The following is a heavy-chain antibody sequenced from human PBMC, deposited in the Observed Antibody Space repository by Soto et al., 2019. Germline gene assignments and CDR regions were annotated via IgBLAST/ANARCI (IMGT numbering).Heavy chain of an antibody. CDR2: INHLGSI. D-gene: IGHD2-21*01. Sequence: KPSETLSLTCVVSGGSLSDYFWSWIRQPPGMALEWVGEINHLGSINYNPSLKSRVTMSVDTSKNQFSLTLNSVTAADTATYYCARGGISHWAYFYYMDVWDRGTKVTVSS. CDR1: GGSLSDYF. J-gene: IGHJ6*03. V-gene: IGHV4-34*01. CDR3: ARGGISHWAYFYYMDV.